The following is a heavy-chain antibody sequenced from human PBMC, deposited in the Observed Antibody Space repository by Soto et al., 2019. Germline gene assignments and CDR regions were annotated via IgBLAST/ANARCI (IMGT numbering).Heavy chain of an antibody. Sequence: AGSLRLARVPAGFTVSSNYINWVRPAPGKGLEWVSVIYSGGSTYYADSVKGRFTISRDNSKNTLYLQMNSLRAEDTAVYYCASGDYDISTGYYYYYGMDVWGQGT. CDR3: ASGDYDISTGYYYYYGMDV. CDR1: GFTVSSNY. CDR2: IYSGGST. J-gene: IGHJ6*02. V-gene: IGHV3-53*01. D-gene: IGHD3-9*01.